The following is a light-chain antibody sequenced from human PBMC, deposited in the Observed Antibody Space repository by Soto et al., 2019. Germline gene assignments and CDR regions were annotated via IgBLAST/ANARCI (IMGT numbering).Light chain of an antibody. CDR2: GAS. CDR3: QQYGSSSWT. Sequence: IVLTKSQCTLSLSPGERATLSCRASQSVSSSYLAWYQQKPGQAPRLLIYGASSRATGIPDRFSGSGSGTAFYLTISRLEPEDFAVYYCQQYGSSSWTFGQGTNVEIK. V-gene: IGKV3-20*01. J-gene: IGKJ1*01. CDR1: QSVSSSY.